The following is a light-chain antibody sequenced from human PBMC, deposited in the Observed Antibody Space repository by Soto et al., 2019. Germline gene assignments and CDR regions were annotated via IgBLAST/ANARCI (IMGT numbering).Light chain of an antibody. CDR3: QQYGGSRT. Sequence: EIVLTQSPGTLSLSPGERATLSCRASQSVSGSYLAWYQQKPGQAPRLLIYDASSRATGIPDRFSGSGSGTDFTLTISRLEPEDFEMYYCQQYGGSRTFGQGTKVEIK. CDR1: QSVSGSY. V-gene: IGKV3-20*01. J-gene: IGKJ1*01. CDR2: DAS.